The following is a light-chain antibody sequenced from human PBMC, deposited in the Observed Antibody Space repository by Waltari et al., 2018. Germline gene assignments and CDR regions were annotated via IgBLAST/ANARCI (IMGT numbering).Light chain of an antibody. CDR3: QEYQSFPFT. CDR2: CAS. V-gene: IGKV1-16*01. J-gene: IGKJ3*01. CDR1: QDISNY. Sequence: DIQMTQTPTSLSASVGDRVTITCRASQDISNYLAWFQQIPGRAPKSLIYCASSVLSGVPSRFTGGRSGTEFTLTITSLQPDDFATYYCQEYQSFPFTFGPGTTVDVK.